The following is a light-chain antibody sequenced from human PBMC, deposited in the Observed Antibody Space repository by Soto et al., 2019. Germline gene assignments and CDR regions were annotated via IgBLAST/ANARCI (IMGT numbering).Light chain of an antibody. V-gene: IGLV2-8*01. CDR1: SSDVGGYNY. CDR3: SSYAGSSNV. J-gene: IGLJ1*01. CDR2: EVN. Sequence: SVLAQPPSASGSPGQSVAISCTGTSSDVGGYNYVPWYQQHPGKAPKLMIYEVNKRPSGVPDRFSGSKSGNTASLTVSGLQAEDEADYYCSSYAGSSNVFGTGTKVTVL.